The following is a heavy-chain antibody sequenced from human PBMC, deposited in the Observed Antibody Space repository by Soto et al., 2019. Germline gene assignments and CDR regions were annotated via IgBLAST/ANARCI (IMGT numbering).Heavy chain of an antibody. CDR2: ISAYNGNT. V-gene: IGHV1-18*01. CDR1: VYTFTSYG. D-gene: IGHD1-26*01. J-gene: IGHJ4*02. Sequence: QVQLVQSGAEVKKPGASVKVYCKASVYTFTSYGISWVRQAPGQGLEWMGWISAYNGNTNYAQKLQGRVTMTTDTSTSTAYMERRSLISDDTAVYYGARDYSNSGSYYPDYWGQGTLVTVSS. CDR3: ARDYSNSGSYYPDY.